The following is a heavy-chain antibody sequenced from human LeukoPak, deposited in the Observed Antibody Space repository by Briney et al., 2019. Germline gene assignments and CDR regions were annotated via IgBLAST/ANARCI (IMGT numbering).Heavy chain of an antibody. V-gene: IGHV4-4*07. J-gene: IGHJ6*03. CDR2: IYTSGST. CDR1: GGSISSYY. CDR3: ARGSGTTSDYYYMDV. Sequence: PSETLSLPCTVSGGSISSYYWSWIRQPAGKGLEWIGRIYTSGSTNYNPSLKSRVTMSVDTSKNQFSLKLSSVTAADTAVYYCARGSGTTSDYYYMDVWGKGTTVTVSS. D-gene: IGHD1-7*01.